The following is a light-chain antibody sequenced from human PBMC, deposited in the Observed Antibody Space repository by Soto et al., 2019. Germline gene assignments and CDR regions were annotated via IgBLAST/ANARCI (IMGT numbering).Light chain of an antibody. CDR3: TAFAARNKLL. Sequence: QSALTQPPSASGSPGQSVTISCTGTSSDIGGYNYVSWYRQHPGKAPKLMIFEVSKRPSGVPDRFSGSKFGNTASLTVSGLQTEDEADYYCTAFAARNKLLCGGGTKLTV. CDR1: SSDIGGYNY. J-gene: IGLJ3*02. V-gene: IGLV2-8*01. CDR2: EVS.